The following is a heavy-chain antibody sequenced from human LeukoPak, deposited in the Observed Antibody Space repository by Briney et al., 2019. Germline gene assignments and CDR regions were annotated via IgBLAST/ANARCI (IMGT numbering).Heavy chain of an antibody. Sequence: GASVKVSCKASGYTFTNYYMHWVRQAPGQGLEWMGMINPNGGSTSYAQRFQGRVTMTRDTSTSTFYMELSTLRYEDTAVYYCARGSYYYMDVWVKGTTVIISS. CDR3: ARGSYYYMDV. V-gene: IGHV1-46*01. CDR2: INPNGGST. J-gene: IGHJ6*03. CDR1: GYTFTNYY.